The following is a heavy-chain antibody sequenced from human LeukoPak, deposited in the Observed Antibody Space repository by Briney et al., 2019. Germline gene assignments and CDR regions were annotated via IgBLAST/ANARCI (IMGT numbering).Heavy chain of an antibody. J-gene: IGHJ4*02. CDR2: IYDSGST. D-gene: IGHD3-22*01. CDR3: ALSTYYYDSSGYYLYYFDY. CDR1: GGSVRSNS. V-gene: IGHV4-59*08. Sequence: SETLSLTCTVSGGSVRSNSWSWIRQPPGKGLEWIGNIYDSGSTSYNPSLKSRVTMSVDTSNNQFSLKLSSVTAADTAVYYCALSTYYYDSSGYYLYYFDYWGQGTLVTVSS.